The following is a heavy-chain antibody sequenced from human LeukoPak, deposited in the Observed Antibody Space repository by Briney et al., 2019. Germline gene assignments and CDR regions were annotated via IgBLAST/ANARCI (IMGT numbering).Heavy chain of an antibody. CDR1: GGSISGSSYF. J-gene: IGHJ3*02. V-gene: IGHV4-39*07. CDR3: ARQVARSFISLRVVSLDSFDM. CDR2: FSYRGSA. Sequence: SETLSLTCAVSGGSISGSSYFWGWIRQPSGRGLEWIGSFSYRGSAYYNPSLKSRVTISRDTSTSQFSLKLRSVTAADTAVYYCARQVARSFISLRVVSLDSFDMWGQGTTVTVSS. D-gene: IGHD3-22*01.